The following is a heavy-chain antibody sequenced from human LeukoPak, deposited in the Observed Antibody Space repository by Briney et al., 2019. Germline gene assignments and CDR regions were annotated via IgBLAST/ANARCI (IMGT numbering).Heavy chain of an antibody. D-gene: IGHD6-13*01. V-gene: IGHV3-9*01. CDR1: GFTFDDYA. CDR3: AKDYKIAAAGYYYYYGMDV. J-gene: IGHJ6*02. Sequence: PGGSLRLSCAASGFTFDDYAMHWVRHAPGKGLEWVSGISWNSGSIGYADSVKGRFTISRDNAKNSLYLQMNSLRAEDTALYYCAKDYKIAAAGYYYYYGMDVWGQGTTVTVSS. CDR2: ISWNSGSI.